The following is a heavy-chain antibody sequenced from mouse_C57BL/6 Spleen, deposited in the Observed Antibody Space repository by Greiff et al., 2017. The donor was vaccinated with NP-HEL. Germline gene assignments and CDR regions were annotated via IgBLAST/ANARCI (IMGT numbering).Heavy chain of an antibody. Sequence: VKLQQSGAELARPGASVKLSCKASGYTFTSYGISWVKQRTGQGLEWIGEIYPRSGNTYYNEKFKGKATLTADKSSSTAYMELRSLTSEDSAVYFCARWYYDYGGDYWGQGTSVTVSS. CDR3: ARWYYDYGGDY. V-gene: IGHV1-81*01. J-gene: IGHJ4*01. D-gene: IGHD2-4*01. CDR2: IYPRSGNT. CDR1: GYTFTSYG.